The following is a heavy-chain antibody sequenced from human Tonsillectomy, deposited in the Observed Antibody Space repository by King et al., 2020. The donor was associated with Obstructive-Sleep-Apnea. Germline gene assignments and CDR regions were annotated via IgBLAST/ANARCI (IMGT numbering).Heavy chain of an antibody. CDR3: ARSWSSSWYSPFLDY. V-gene: IGHV3-20*01. CDR2: INWNGGST. J-gene: IGHJ4*02. D-gene: IGHD6-13*01. Sequence: EVQLVESGGGVVRPGGSLRLSCAASGFTFDDHGMAWVRQVPGKGLEWVSGINWNGGSTDYADSVKGRFTISRDNAKNSLYLQMNSLRAEDTALYHCARSWSSSWYSPFLDYWGQGILVTVSS. CDR1: GFTFDDHG.